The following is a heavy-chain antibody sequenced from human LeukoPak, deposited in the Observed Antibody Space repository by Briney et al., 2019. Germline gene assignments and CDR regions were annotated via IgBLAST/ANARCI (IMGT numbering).Heavy chain of an antibody. CDR2: IYYSGST. CDR3: ARVPIPPHCSSTSCYSIDY. Sequence: SETLSLTSTVSGGSISSGGYYWSWIRQHPGKGLEWIGYIYYSGSTYYNPSLKSRVTISVDTSKIQFSLKLSSVTAADTAVYYCARVPIPPHCSSTSCYSIDYWGQGTLVTVSS. V-gene: IGHV4-31*03. CDR1: GGSISSGGYY. J-gene: IGHJ4*02. D-gene: IGHD2-2*01.